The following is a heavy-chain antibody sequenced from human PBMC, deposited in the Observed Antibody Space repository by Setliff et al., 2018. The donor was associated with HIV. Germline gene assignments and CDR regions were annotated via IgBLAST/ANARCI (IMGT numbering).Heavy chain of an antibody. CDR1: GYTFSGDY. Sequence: ASVKVSCKASGYTFSGDYIRWVRQAPGQGLEWMGWINPNTGDTISAQKFQGRVTMTRDTSISAAYMELSRLRSDDTAVYYCARDRTQQNWGSRGYYYMDVWGKGTTVTVSS. D-gene: IGHD7-27*01. J-gene: IGHJ6*03. CDR3: ARDRTQQNWGSRGYYYMDV. CDR2: INPNTGDT. V-gene: IGHV1-2*02.